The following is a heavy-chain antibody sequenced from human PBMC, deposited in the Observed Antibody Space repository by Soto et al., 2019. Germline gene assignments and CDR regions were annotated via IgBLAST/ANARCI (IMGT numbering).Heavy chain of an antibody. Sequence: GGSLRLSCAASGFTFDDYAMHWVRQAPGKGVEWVSGISWNGGIIDYADSVKGRFTISRDNSKNTLYLQMNSLRAEDTAVYYCAKGGDYGSGLFDPWGQGTLVTVSS. CDR2: ISWNGGII. J-gene: IGHJ5*02. CDR1: GFTFDDYA. V-gene: IGHV3-9*01. CDR3: AKGGDYGSGLFDP. D-gene: IGHD3-10*01.